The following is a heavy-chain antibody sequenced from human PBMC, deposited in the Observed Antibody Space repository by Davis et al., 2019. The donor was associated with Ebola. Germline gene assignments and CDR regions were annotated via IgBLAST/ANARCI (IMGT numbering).Heavy chain of an antibody. CDR3: VRYTV. J-gene: IGHJ6*02. CDR1: GFTFSSYA. CDR2: ISDSGDST. D-gene: IGHD5-12*01. V-gene: IGHV3-23*01. Sequence: PGGSLRLSCVASGFTFSSYAMSWVRQPPGKGLEWVSTISDSGDSTYYRDSVKGRFTISRDNSRDTLYLQMNSLRAEDTAVYYCVRYTVWGLGTTVTVSS.